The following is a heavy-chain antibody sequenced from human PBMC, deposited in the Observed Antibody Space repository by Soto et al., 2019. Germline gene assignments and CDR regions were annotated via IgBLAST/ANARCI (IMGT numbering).Heavy chain of an antibody. D-gene: IGHD1-1*01. CDR3: ASRPGLEGGPFDF. Sequence: QVYLVQSGAEVKKPGASVKLSCAASGYTFTALPIHWVRQAPGQRLEWMGWINPGNGYTEYSQKFQDRVTITRVTSASTAYLELNSLKSEDTAVYYCASRPGLEGGPFDFWGQGTLVTVTS. V-gene: IGHV1-3*01. J-gene: IGHJ4*02. CDR1: GYTFTALP. CDR2: INPGNGYT.